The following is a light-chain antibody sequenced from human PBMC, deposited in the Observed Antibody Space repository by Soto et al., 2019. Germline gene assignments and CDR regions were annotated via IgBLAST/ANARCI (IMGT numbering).Light chain of an antibody. CDR1: SSDIGTYNY. J-gene: IGLJ2*01. Sequence: QSALTQPASVSGSPGQSITISCTGTSSDIGTYNYVSWYQQYPGTAPKLMIYEVRNRPSGVSHRFSGSKSGNTASLTISGLQAEDEADYYCSSFSSITREVFGGGTKVTVL. CDR2: EVR. V-gene: IGLV2-14*01. CDR3: SSFSSITREV.